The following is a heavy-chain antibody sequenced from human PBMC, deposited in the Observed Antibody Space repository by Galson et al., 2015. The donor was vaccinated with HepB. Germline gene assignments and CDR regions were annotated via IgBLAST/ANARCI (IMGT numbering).Heavy chain of an antibody. J-gene: IGHJ6*03. CDR3: AREVYCSSTGFNYYYYMDV. Sequence: SVKVSCKASGYTFTSYYMHWVRQAPGQGLEWMGIINPSGGSTSYAQKFQGRVTMTRDTSTSTVYMELSSLRSEDTAVYYCAREVYCSSTGFNYYYYMDVWGKGTTVTVS. V-gene: IGHV1-46*01. CDR1: GYTFTSYY. D-gene: IGHD2-2*01. CDR2: INPSGGST.